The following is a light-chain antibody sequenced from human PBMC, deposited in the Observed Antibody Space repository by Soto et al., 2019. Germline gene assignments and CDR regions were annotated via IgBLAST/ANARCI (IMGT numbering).Light chain of an antibody. CDR3: QQHNDYTAVT. Sequence: LQMTQSPSTPSASLGDRVTITCRASQTISSSLAWYQHKPGKAPKLLIFDASTLQTGVPSRFSGSGFGTEFTLTITGLQPDDFATYYCQQHNDYTAVTFGQGTKVDI. J-gene: IGKJ2*01. CDR1: QTISSS. CDR2: DAS. V-gene: IGKV1-5*01.